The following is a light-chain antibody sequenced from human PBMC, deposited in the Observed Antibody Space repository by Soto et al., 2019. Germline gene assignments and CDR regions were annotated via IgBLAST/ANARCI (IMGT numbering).Light chain of an antibody. CDR1: QSISSW. CDR3: QQYNSYPK. CDR2: KAS. Sequence: DIQMTQSPSTLSASLGDRVTITCRASQSISSWLAWYQQKPGKDPKLLIYKASSLESGVPSRFSGSGSGTEFPLTDRILQPDDLAYYYCQQYNSYPKVGQGTKVEIK. V-gene: IGKV1-5*03. J-gene: IGKJ1*01.